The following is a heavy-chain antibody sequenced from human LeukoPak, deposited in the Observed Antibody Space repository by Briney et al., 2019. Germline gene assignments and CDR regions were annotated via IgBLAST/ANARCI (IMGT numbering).Heavy chain of an antibody. CDR1: GFTFSNYA. V-gene: IGHV3-23*01. D-gene: IGHD3-22*01. CDR3: ARDRHRRHYYDSSLHPPLDY. J-gene: IGHJ4*02. CDR2: ISGSGDST. Sequence: GGSLRLSCAASGFTFSNYAMRWVRQAPGKGLEWVSGISGSGDSTYYADSVKGRFTISRDNSKNTLYLQMNSLRADDTAVYYCARDRHRRHYYDSSLHPPLDYWGQGTLVTVSS.